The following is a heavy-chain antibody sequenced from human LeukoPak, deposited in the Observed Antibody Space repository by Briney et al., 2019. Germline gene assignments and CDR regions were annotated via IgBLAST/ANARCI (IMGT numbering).Heavy chain of an antibody. J-gene: IGHJ4*02. D-gene: IGHD2-15*01. CDR3: AKRYCSGGSCYPLDY. Sequence: GGSLRLSCAASGFSFTSYAMSWVRQAPGKGLEWVSAISSSGGSTYYADSVKGRFTISRDNSKITLYLQMNSLRTEDTAAYYCAKRYCSGGSCYPLDYWGQGTLVTVSS. CDR2: ISSSGGST. CDR1: GFSFTSYA. V-gene: IGHV3-23*01.